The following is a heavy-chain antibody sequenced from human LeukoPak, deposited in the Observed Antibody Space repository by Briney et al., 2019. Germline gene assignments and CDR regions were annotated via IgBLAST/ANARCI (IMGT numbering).Heavy chain of an antibody. D-gene: IGHD4-17*01. V-gene: IGHV5-51*01. CDR2: IYPGDSDT. Sequence: PGESLKISCKGSGYGFTTYWIAWVRQMPGKGLEWMGTIYPGDSDTRYSPSFQGQVTISADKSIRTAYLQWGSLKPSDTAMYYCAKTGPSTATTAYYYMDVWGKGTTVTVSS. CDR3: AKTGPSTATTAYYYMDV. CDR1: GYGFTTYW. J-gene: IGHJ6*03.